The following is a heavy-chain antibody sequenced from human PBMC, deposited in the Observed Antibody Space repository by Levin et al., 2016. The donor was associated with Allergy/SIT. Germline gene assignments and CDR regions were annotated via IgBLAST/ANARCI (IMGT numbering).Heavy chain of an antibody. CDR3: ACLSATDNGDWFDP. CDR1: GDSITSGNYY. D-gene: IGHD1-14*01. V-gene: IGHV4-30-4*01. Sequence: SETLSLTCSVSGDSITSGNYYWSWIRQPPGEGLEWIGSIYYTGTTYYNPSLKSRLTISLDTSKNHFSLRLNSVTAADTAVYSCACLSATDNGDWFDPWGQGTLVTVSS. J-gene: IGHJ5*02. CDR2: IYYTGTT.